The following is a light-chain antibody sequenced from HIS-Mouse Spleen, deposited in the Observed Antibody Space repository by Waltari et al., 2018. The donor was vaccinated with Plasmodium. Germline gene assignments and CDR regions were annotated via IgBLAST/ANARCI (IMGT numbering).Light chain of an antibody. CDR3: QQYGSSPYT. CDR2: GAS. J-gene: IGKJ2*01. V-gene: IGKV3-20*01. CDR1: QSVSSSY. Sequence: ELVLTQSPGTLSLSPGERATISCRASQSVSSSYLAWYQQKPGPAPRLLIYGASSRATGIPDRFSGSGSGTDFTLTISRLEPEDFAVYYCQQYGSSPYTFGQGTKLEIK.